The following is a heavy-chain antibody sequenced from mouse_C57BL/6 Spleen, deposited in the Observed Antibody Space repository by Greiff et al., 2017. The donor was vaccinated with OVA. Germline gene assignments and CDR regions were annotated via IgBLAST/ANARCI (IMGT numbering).Heavy chain of an antibody. Sequence: QVQLQQPGAELVKPGASVKVSCKASGYTFTSYWMHWVKQRPGQGLEWIGRIHPSDSDTNYNQKFKGQATLTVDKSSSTAYMQLSSLTSEDSAVYYCAIGSPPDYYGSSYVPYWYFDVWGTGTTVTVSS. V-gene: IGHV1-74*01. J-gene: IGHJ1*03. D-gene: IGHD1-1*01. CDR1: GYTFTSYW. CDR3: AIGSPPDYYGSSYVPYWYFDV. CDR2: IHPSDSDT.